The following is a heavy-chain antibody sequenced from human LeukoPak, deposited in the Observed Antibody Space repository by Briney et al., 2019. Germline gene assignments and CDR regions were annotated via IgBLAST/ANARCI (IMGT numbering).Heavy chain of an antibody. CDR2: FDPEDGET. CDR1: GYTLTELS. Sequence: ASVKVSCKVSGYTLTELSMHWVRQAPGKGLEWMGGFDPEDGETIYAQKFQGRVTMTEDTSTSTAYMELRSLRSDDTAVYYCARGFWTRHYYGSGSYFRFDPWGQGTLVTVSS. D-gene: IGHD3-10*01. J-gene: IGHJ5*02. CDR3: ARGFWTRHYYGSGSYFRFDP. V-gene: IGHV1-24*01.